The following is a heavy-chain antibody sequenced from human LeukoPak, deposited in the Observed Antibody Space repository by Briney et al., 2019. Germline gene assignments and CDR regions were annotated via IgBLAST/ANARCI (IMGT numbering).Heavy chain of an antibody. V-gene: IGHV1-24*01. Sequence: ASVKVSCKVSGYTLTESSMHWVRQAPGKGLEWMGGFDPEDGETIYAQKFQGRVTMTEDTSTDTAYMELSSLRSEDTAVYYCATDRDGRAHGTGNYYYYYGMDVWGQGTTVTVSS. J-gene: IGHJ6*02. CDR2: FDPEDGET. CDR3: ATDRDGRAHGTGNYYYYYGMDV. CDR1: GYTLTESS. D-gene: IGHD2-8*02.